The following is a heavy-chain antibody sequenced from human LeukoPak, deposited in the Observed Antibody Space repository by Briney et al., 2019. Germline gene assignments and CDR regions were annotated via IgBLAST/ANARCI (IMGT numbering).Heavy chain of an antibody. J-gene: IGHJ4*02. CDR2: ISWNSGSI. V-gene: IGHV3-9*01. CDR1: GFTFDDYA. CDR3: AKDMD. Sequence: PGGSLRLSCAASGFTFDDYAMHWVRQAPGKGLEWVSGISWNSGSIGYADSVKGGFTISRDNAKNSLYLQMNSLRAEDTALYYCAKDMDWGQGTLVTVSS.